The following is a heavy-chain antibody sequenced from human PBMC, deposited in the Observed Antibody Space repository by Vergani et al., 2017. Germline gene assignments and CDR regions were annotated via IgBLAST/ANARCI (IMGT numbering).Heavy chain of an antibody. CDR2: ISWNSGSV. CDR3: TRGSVYYHASSGHGSDQYTGFDL. CDR1: GITFWKFG. D-gene: IGHD5/OR15-5a*01. J-gene: IGHJ3*01. Sequence: EVDLVESGGGLAQPGGSLRLSCEASGITFWKFGRHWAAQGPGKGQEWGSGISWNSGSVDYAVSVRGRFTISGDNSKNSLFLEINSLRYEDTAVYFCTRGSVYYHASSGHGSDQYTGFDLWGQGTLVTVSS. V-gene: IGHV3-9*01.